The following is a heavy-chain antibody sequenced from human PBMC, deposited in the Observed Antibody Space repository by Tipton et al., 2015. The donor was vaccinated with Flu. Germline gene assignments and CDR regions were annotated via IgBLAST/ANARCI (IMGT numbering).Heavy chain of an antibody. V-gene: IGHV3-49*04. CDR3: VRGAYYGDPFYFFHY. J-gene: IGHJ4*02. Sequence: RSLRLSCKASGFTFADYGVNWVRQAPGKGLEWVGFIRSKPYGGTPDYAASVKGRFIISRDDSESIAYLQMNSLGAEDTAVYYCVRGAYYGDPFYFFHYWGQGTLVTVSS. CDR1: GFTFADYG. CDR2: IRSKPYGGTP. D-gene: IGHD4-17*01.